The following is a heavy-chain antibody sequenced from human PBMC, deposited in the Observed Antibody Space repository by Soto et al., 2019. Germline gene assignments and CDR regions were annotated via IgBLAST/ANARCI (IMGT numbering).Heavy chain of an antibody. CDR2: ISGSGGST. CDR3: AGSGSGSNYYYYGMDV. D-gene: IGHD6-19*01. J-gene: IGHJ6*02. Sequence: PGGSLRLSCAASGSTFSSYAMSWVRQAPGKGLEWVSAISGSGGSTYYADSVKGRFTISRDNSKNTLYLQMTSLAADATVVYYSAGSGSGSNYYYYGMDVWGQGPTVTVSS. V-gene: IGHV3-23*01. CDR1: GSTFSSYA.